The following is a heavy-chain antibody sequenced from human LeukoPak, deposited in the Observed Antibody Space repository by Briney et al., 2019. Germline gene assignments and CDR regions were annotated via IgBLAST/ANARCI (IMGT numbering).Heavy chain of an antibody. CDR1: GFTFSSFA. CDR3: ARLTRLSTSPDRYYLDY. CDR2: ISGSGGST. V-gene: IGHV3-23*01. J-gene: IGHJ4*02. D-gene: IGHD6-6*01. Sequence: GGSLRLSCAASGFTFSSFAMSWVRQAPGKGLEWVSAISGSGGSTYYADSVKGRFTISRDNSKNTLYLQMNSLRAEDTAVYYCARLTRLSTSPDRYYLDYWGQGTLVTVSS.